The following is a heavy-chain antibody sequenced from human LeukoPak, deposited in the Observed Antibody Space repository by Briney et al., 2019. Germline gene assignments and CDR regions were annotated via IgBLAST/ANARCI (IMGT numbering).Heavy chain of an antibody. Sequence: PSETLSLTCAVYVGSFSVYYWSGIRQPPGKGLEWIGEINHSGSTNYNPSLTSRVTLSIDTSSNQFAMNLNSVTAADTAVYYWAKGAGPPWFDPWRQGTLVSVFS. CDR2: INHSGST. D-gene: IGHD6-19*01. CDR3: AKGAGPPWFDP. V-gene: IGHV4-34*01. J-gene: IGHJ5*02. CDR1: VGSFSVYY.